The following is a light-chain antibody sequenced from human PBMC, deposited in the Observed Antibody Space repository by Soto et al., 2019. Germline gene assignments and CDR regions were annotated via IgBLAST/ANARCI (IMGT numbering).Light chain of an antibody. CDR3: QQYGTSPT. V-gene: IGKV3-20*01. CDR2: GAS. Sequence: VLPLPPCTLSLSPGERATLSCRASQSVRSSYLAWYQQKPGPAPRLLIDGASSRATGIPDRLSGSGSGTDFTLTISRQEPEDSAVYYCQQYGTSPTFGQGTRLEIK. CDR1: QSVRSSY. J-gene: IGKJ5*01.